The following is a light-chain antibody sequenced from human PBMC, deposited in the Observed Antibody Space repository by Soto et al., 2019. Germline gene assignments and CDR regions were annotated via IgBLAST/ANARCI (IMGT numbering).Light chain of an antibody. CDR2: AAS. J-gene: IGKJ5*01. CDR1: QDISGW. Sequence: DFQLTQSPASVSASVGDIVTITCRASQDISGWLAWYQQKPGRAPKLLIYAASSLQSGVPTRFAGNGSGTSFTLTITSLQPEDFATYYCLQADTFPITFGQGTRLEIK. V-gene: IGKV1-12*01. CDR3: LQADTFPIT.